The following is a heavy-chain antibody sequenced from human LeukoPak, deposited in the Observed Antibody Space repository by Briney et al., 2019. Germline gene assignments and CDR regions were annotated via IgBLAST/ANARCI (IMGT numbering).Heavy chain of an antibody. CDR1: GFTFSSYA. Sequence: GRSLRLSCAASGFTFSSYAMHWVRQAPGKGLEWVSVIYSGGSTYYADSVKGRFTISRDNSKNTLYLQMNSLRAEDTAVYYCAITGRSYGFWGQGTLVTVSS. CDR3: AITGRSYGF. CDR2: IYSGGST. V-gene: IGHV3-66*01. D-gene: IGHD5-18*01. J-gene: IGHJ4*02.